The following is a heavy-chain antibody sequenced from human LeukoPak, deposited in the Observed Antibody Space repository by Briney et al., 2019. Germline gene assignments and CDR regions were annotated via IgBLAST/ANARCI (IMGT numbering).Heavy chain of an antibody. CDR1: GYTFTSYG. V-gene: IGHV1-18*01. CDR2: ISAYNGKT. J-gene: IGHJ5*02. CDR3: ARDRRTMNYYGSGSYYNVVWFDP. D-gene: IGHD3-10*01. Sequence: ASVKVSCKASGYTFTSYGISWVRQAPGQGLEWMGWISAYNGKTNYAQKLQGRVTMTTDTSTSTAYMELRSLRSDDTAVYYCARDRRTMNYYGSGSYYNVVWFDPWGQGTLVTVSS.